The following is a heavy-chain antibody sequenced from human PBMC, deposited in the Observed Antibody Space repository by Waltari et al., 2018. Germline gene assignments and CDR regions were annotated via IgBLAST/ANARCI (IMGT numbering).Heavy chain of an antibody. V-gene: IGHV1-24*01. CDR1: GYTLTELS. Sequence: QVQLVQSGAEVKKPGASVKVSCKVSGYTLTELSMHWVRQAPGKGLEWMGGFDPEDGETSYAQKFQGRVNRTEDTSTDTADMELSSLRSEDTAVYYCATGGYGDLLDYWGQGTLVTVSS. CDR3: ATGGYGDLLDY. CDR2: FDPEDGET. J-gene: IGHJ4*02. D-gene: IGHD4-17*01.